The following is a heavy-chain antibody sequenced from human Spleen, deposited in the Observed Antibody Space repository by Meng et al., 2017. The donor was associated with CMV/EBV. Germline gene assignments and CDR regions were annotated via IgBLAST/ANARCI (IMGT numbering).Heavy chain of an antibody. V-gene: IGHV4-39*02. J-gene: IGHJ4*02. Sequence: LETLSLTCTVSGGSISSTTSYWGWIRQPPGKGLEWIGSIYYSGSTYYNPSLKSRVTISVDMSKNHFSLKLSSVIAADTAVYYCARSRDYYDSSGYFDYWGQGTLVTVSS. CDR2: IYYSGST. D-gene: IGHD3-22*01. CDR3: ARSRDYYDSSGYFDY. CDR1: GGSISSTTSY.